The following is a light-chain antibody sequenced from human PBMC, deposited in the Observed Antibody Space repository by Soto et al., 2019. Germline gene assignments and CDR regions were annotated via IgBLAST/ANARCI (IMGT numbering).Light chain of an antibody. Sequence: DIQMTQSPSSLSASVGDRVTITCRASQNINNYLNWYQQKPGKAPRLLIYAASSFQTGVPSRFIGSGSGTEFSLTISSLHPEDFATYYCQQSDTAPHTFGHGTKVEIK. CDR1: QNINNY. CDR2: AAS. CDR3: QQSDTAPHT. J-gene: IGKJ1*01. V-gene: IGKV1-39*01.